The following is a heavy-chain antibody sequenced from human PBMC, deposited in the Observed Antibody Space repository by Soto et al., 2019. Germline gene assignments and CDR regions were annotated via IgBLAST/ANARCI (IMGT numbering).Heavy chain of an antibody. CDR1: SASVSSGY. J-gene: IGHJ5*02. V-gene: IGHV4-4*09. D-gene: IGHD3-22*01. Sequence: SETLSLTCTVSSASVSSGYWSWIRQPPGRGLEWLGFMYFGGSFNYNPSLSSRVTISLDKSKNQFSLNVTSVTAADTAVYYCARCYYDGTGFAVDPWGQGTLVTVSS. CDR2: MYFGGSF. CDR3: ARCYYDGTGFAVDP.